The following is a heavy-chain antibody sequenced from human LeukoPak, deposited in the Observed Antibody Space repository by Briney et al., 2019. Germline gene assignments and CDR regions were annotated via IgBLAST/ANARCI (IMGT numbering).Heavy chain of an antibody. D-gene: IGHD3-22*01. CDR2: INSKSGGT. Sequence: SVKVSCKATGYTFIGYYVHCVRQAPGQGLEWMGWINSKSGGTNYAQKFQGRVAMTRDTSISTAYMELSRLRSGDTAVYYCARGGDYYDSSGYYDDAFDIWGQGTMVTVSS. J-gene: IGHJ3*02. V-gene: IGHV1-2*02. CDR1: GYTFIGYY. CDR3: ARGGDYYDSSGYYDDAFDI.